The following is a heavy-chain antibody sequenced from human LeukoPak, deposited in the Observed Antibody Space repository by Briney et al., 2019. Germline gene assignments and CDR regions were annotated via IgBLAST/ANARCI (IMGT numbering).Heavy chain of an antibody. CDR3: ARGTVPAAMAIDY. J-gene: IGHJ4*02. Sequence: GGSLRLSCAASGFTFSSYAMHWVCQAPGKGLEYVSAISSNGGSTYYANSVKGRFTISRDNSKNTLYLQMGSLRAEDMAVYYCARGTVPAAMAIDYWGQGTLVTVSS. V-gene: IGHV3-64*01. D-gene: IGHD2-2*01. CDR2: ISSNGGST. CDR1: GFTFSSYA.